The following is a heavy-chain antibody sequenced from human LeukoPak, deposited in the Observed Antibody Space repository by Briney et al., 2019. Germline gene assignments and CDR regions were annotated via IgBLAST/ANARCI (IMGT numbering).Heavy chain of an antibody. CDR1: GYTFTSND. V-gene: IGHV1-8*01. D-gene: IGHD6-13*01. Sequence: ASVKVSCKASGYTFTSNDINWVRLAPGQEPEWMGWMNPNSGNTGYVQKFQGRVTMTRNTSISTAYMELSSLRSEDTAVYYCAIPIAAAGTHDAFDIWGQGTMVTVSS. J-gene: IGHJ3*02. CDR2: MNPNSGNT. CDR3: AIPIAAAGTHDAFDI.